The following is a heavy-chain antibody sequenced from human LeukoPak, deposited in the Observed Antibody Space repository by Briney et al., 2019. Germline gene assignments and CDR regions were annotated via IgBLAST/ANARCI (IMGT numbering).Heavy chain of an antibody. D-gene: IGHD3-10*01. V-gene: IGHV4-39*07. Sequence: SETLSLTCAVSGASISGSGYYLGWIRQPPGTGLEWIGNIYYTGSTYYNASLQSRVTISIDMSKNQFSLKLSSVTAADTAVYYCARAGAKYYYRALDYWGQGTLVTVSS. CDR2: IYYTGST. CDR1: GASISGSGYY. J-gene: IGHJ4*02. CDR3: ARAGAKYYYRALDY.